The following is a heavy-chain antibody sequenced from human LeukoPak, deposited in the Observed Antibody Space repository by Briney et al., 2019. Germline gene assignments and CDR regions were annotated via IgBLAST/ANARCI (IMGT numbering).Heavy chain of an antibody. J-gene: IGHJ3*02. CDR2: IYYSGST. Sequence: SETLSLTCTVSGGSISSSSYYWGWIRRPPGKGLEWIGSIYYSGSTYCNPSLKSRVTISVDTSKNQFSLKLSSVTAADTAVYYCATNYAFDIWGQGTMVTVSS. CDR3: ATNYAFDI. V-gene: IGHV4-39*07. CDR1: GGSISSSSYY.